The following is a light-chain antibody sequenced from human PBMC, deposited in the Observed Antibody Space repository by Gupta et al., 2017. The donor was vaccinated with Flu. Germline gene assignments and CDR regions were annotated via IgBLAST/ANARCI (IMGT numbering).Light chain of an antibody. CDR3: GAWEGSLGTDYV. CDR2: ENN. J-gene: IGLJ1*01. CDR1: VSNIGKNY. V-gene: IGLV1-51*02. Sequence: QSVVTQPPSLSAAPGKKVAISCSGSVSNIGKNYVSWYQQLPGTAPNLLIYENNKRPLGMPARVSGSESGASATVVITGLRTGDEVDYYCGAWEGSLGTDYVFGTGTKVTVL.